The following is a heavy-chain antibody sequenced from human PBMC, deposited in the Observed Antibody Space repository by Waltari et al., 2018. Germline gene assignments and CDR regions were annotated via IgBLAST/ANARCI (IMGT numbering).Heavy chain of an antibody. Sequence: QVQLQESGPGLVKPSETLSLTCAVSGYSIRSGYYWGWLRQPPGKGLEWIGSIYHSGSTYYNPSLKSRVTISVDTSKNQFSLKLSSVTAADTAVYYCARDDSNYGDYFGQYYYYGMDVWGQGTTVTVSS. CDR1: GYSIRSGYY. V-gene: IGHV4-38-2*02. J-gene: IGHJ6*02. CDR3: ARDDSNYGDYFGQYYYYGMDV. D-gene: IGHD4-17*01. CDR2: IYHSGST.